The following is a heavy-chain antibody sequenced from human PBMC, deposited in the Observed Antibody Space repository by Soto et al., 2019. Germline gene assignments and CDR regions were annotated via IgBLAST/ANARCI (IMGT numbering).Heavy chain of an antibody. CDR2: IIPIFGTT. Sequence: QVQLVQSGAEVKKPGSSVKVSCKASGGTFSSYAIDWVRQAPGQGLEWMGGIIPIFGTTNYAQKLQGRVKLTADESTRTAYMVLSTLTSEDTAVYYCARGTVTGSEYNYCYSGMDVWGQGTTVTVSS. D-gene: IGHD1-1*01. V-gene: IGHV1-69*12. J-gene: IGHJ6*02. CDR1: GGTFSSYA. CDR3: ARGTVTGSEYNYCYSGMDV.